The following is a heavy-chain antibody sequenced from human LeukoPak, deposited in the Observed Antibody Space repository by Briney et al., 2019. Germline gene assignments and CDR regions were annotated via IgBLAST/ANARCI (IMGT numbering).Heavy chain of an antibody. CDR2: INHSGST. D-gene: IGHD3-3*01. CDR3: ARRTTIFVLAYYYYYMDV. V-gene: IGHV4-34*01. Sequence: SETLSLTCAAYGGSFSGYYWSWIRQPPGKGLEWIGEINHSGSTNYNPSLKSRVTISVDTSKNQFSLKLSSVTAADTAVYYCARRTTIFVLAYYYYYMDVWGKGTTVTVSS. J-gene: IGHJ6*03. CDR1: GGSFSGYY.